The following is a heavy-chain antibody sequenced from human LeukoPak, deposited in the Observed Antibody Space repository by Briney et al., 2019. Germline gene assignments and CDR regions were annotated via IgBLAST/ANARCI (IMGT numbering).Heavy chain of an antibody. CDR2: ISSSTSYI. D-gene: IGHD1-26*01. J-gene: IGHJ4*02. CDR1: GFTFSTYS. CDR3: ARDPVGGSFSCYFDY. V-gene: IGHV3-21*01. Sequence: GGSLRLSCAASGFTFSTYSMNWVRQAPGKGPEWVWSISSSTSYIYYADSVKGRFTISRDNAKNSLYLQMNSLRAEDTAVYYCARDPVGGSFSCYFDYWGQGTLATVSS.